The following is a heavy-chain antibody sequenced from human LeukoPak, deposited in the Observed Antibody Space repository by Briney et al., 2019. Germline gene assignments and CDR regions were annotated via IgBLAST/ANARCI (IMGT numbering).Heavy chain of an antibody. CDR2: VIPILGIA. J-gene: IGHJ4*02. D-gene: IGHD3-22*01. CDR3: AREGGGYYLSPFDY. CDR1: GGTFSSYT. Sequence: GASVKVSCKASGGTFSSYTISWVRQAPGQGLEWMGRVIPILGIANYAQKFQGRVTITADKSTGTAYMELSSLRSEDTAVYYCAREGGGYYLSPFDYWGQGTLVTVSS. V-gene: IGHV1-69*04.